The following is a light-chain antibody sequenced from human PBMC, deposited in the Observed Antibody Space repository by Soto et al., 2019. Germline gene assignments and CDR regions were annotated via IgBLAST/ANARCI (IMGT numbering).Light chain of an antibody. CDR1: QSVSGW. CDR2: DAS. Sequence: DIQMTQYPSTLSASVGDTVTVTCGASQSVSGWLAWYQQKPGQAPKLLIYDASALPRGVPSRFSGSGSGTEFTLTISSLQTDDFATYYCQQYNSYPWTFGLGTKVDIK. CDR3: QQYNSYPWT. V-gene: IGKV1-5*01. J-gene: IGKJ1*01.